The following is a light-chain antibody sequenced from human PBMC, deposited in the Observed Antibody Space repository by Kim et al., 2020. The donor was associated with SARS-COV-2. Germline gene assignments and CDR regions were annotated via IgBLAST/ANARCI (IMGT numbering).Light chain of an antibody. Sequence: VSVSPGQSASITCSGDRLREKYSSWYQHKPGQSPVLVIYQDNKRPSGIPERFSGSNYGNTATLTISGTQALDEADYYCQAWDSTVVFGGGTQLTVL. CDR2: QDN. CDR3: QAWDSTVV. CDR1: RLREKY. J-gene: IGLJ3*02. V-gene: IGLV3-1*01.